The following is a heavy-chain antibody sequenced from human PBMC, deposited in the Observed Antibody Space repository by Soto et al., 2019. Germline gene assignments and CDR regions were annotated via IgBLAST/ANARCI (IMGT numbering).Heavy chain of an antibody. D-gene: IGHD5-12*01. CDR1: GGTFSSYT. Sequence: SSVKVSCKASGGTFSSYTISWVRQAPGQGLEWMGRIIPVLGIANYAQKFQGRVTITADKSTSTAYMELSSLRSEDTAVYYCAIDRGSNFINGLDTWGQGTLVTVPS. CDR3: AIDRGSNFINGLDT. V-gene: IGHV1-69*02. CDR2: IIPVLGIA. J-gene: IGHJ5*02.